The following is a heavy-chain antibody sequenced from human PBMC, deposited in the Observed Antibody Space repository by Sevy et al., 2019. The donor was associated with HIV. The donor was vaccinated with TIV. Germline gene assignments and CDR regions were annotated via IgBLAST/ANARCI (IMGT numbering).Heavy chain of an antibody. V-gene: IGHV3-72*01. J-gene: IGHJ4*02. CDR3: ATHAGIAAAGRVFDY. D-gene: IGHD6-13*01. CDR1: GFTFSDHY. Sequence: GGSLRLSCAASGFTFSDHYMEWVRQAPGKGLEWVGRTRNKADSYTTEYAASVKGRFTISRDDSKNSLYLQMNSLKTEYTAVYYCATHAGIAAAGRVFDYWGQGSLVTVSS. CDR2: TRNKADSYTT.